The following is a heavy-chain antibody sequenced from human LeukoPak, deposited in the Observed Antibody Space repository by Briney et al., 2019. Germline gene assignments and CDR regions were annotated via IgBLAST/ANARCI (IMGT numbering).Heavy chain of an antibody. Sequence: GGPLSLSCAASGFTFSSYSMNWVRQAPGKGLEWFSSISSSSSYRYYAYSVTGRFTISRDNAKNSLYLQMNSLRAEDTAVYYCARGSSSWSGMDVWGKGTTVTVSS. D-gene: IGHD6-13*01. CDR1: GFTFSSYS. CDR3: ARGSSSWSGMDV. CDR2: ISSSSSYR. V-gene: IGHV3-21*01. J-gene: IGHJ6*03.